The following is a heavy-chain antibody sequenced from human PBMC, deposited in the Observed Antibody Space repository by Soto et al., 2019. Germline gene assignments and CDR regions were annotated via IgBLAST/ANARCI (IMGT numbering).Heavy chain of an antibody. CDR1: GFTFSSYS. J-gene: IGHJ4*02. V-gene: IGHV3-21*01. D-gene: IGHD3-3*01. CDR3: ARDGDRTIFGVVTDPFDY. Sequence: EVQLVESGGGLVKPGGSLRLSCAASGFTFSSYSMNWVRQAPGKGLEWVSSISSSSSYIYYADSVKGRFTISRDNAKNSLYLQMNSLRAEDTAGYYCARDGDRTIFGVVTDPFDYWGQGTLGTGSS. CDR2: ISSSSSYI.